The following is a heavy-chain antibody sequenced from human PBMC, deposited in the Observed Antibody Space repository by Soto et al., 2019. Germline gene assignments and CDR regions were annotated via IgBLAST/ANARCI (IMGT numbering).Heavy chain of an antibody. V-gene: IGHV3-33*01. CDR1: GFTFSSYG. J-gene: IGHJ3*02. CDR3: ASAVAVAGKGDAFDI. D-gene: IGHD6-19*01. Sequence: GGSLRLSCAASGFTFSSYGMHWVRQAPGKGLEWVAVIWYDGSNKYYADSVKGRFTISRDNSKNTLYLQMNSLRAEDTAVYYCASAVAVAGKGDAFDIWGQGTMVTVSS. CDR2: IWYDGSNK.